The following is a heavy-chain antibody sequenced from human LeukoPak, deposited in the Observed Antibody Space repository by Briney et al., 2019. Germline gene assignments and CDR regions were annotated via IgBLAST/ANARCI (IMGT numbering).Heavy chain of an antibody. J-gene: IGHJ4*02. CDR2: ISYSGRK. CDR1: GGSISGYY. D-gene: IGHD2-15*01. CDR3: ARHYCSGGTCYCFDS. V-gene: IGHV4-59*08. Sequence: PSETLSLTCTVSGGSISGYYWSWVRQPPGKGLEWIGYISYSGRKKDNASLKRGVTILVEKNKNQLLLKLRYVTAADTALYYCARHYCSGGTCYCFDSWGQGTLFTVSS.